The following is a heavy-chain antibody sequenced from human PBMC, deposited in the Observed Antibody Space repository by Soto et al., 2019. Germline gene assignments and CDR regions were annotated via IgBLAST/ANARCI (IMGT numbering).Heavy chain of an antibody. J-gene: IGHJ5*02. CDR2: INPNSGGT. V-gene: IGHV1-2*02. D-gene: IGHD1-26*01. Sequence: ASVKVSCKASGYTFTGYYMHWVRQAPGQGLEWMGWINPNSGGTNYAQKFQGRVTMTRDTSISTAYMELSRLRSDDTAVYYCARGGVDGAMGDWFDPWGQGTLVTVSS. CDR3: ARGGVDGAMGDWFDP. CDR1: GYTFTGYY.